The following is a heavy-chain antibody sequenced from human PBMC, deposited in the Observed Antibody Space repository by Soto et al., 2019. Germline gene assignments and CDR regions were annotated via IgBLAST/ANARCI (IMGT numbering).Heavy chain of an antibody. CDR2: VGGSGETT. J-gene: IGHJ4*02. Sequence: EVQLLESGGGLVQPGGSLRLSCSASGFTFRSYTMGWIRQAPGKGLEWVSSVGGSGETTFYADSVRGRFTISRDNSKNTLYLQMNSLRAEDTAVYYCARDRDYYDSSGYLDYWGQGTLVTVSS. V-gene: IGHV3-23*01. D-gene: IGHD3-22*01. CDR3: ARDRDYYDSSGYLDY. CDR1: GFTFRSYT.